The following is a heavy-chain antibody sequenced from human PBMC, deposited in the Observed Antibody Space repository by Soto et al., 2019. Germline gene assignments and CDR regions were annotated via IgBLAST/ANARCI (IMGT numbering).Heavy chain of an antibody. D-gene: IGHD6-19*01. J-gene: IGHJ5*02. Sequence: GGSLRLSCAASGFAFSVYTMSWFRQAPGGGLEWVSTISSSGAFIYYADSVEGRFTISRDNAENSLFLQMNSLRAEDTAVYFCARVTEPFXSATAVGTRSPIDWFDPWGQGTLVTVSS. CDR1: GFAFSVYT. V-gene: IGHV3-21*01. CDR2: ISSSGAFI. CDR3: ARVTEPFXSATAVGTRSPIDWFDP.